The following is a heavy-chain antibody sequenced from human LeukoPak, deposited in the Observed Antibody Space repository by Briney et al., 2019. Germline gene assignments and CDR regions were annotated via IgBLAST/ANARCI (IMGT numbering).Heavy chain of an antibody. J-gene: IGHJ4*02. CDR2: ISYDGSNK. CDR1: GFTFSSYG. Sequence: GGSLRLSCAASGFTFSSYGMHWVRQAPGKGLEWVAVISYDGSNKYYADSVKGRFTITRDNSKNTLYLQMNSLGAEDTAVYYCAKDGRGFAYCSSTSCYFDYWGQGTLVTVSS. CDR3: AKDGRGFAYCSSTSCYFDY. V-gene: IGHV3-30*18. D-gene: IGHD2-2*01.